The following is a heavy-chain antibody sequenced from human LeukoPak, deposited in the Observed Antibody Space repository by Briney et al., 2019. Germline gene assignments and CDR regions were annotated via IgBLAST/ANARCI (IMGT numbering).Heavy chain of an antibody. CDR1: GGSISSYY. D-gene: IGHD6-13*01. J-gene: IGHJ5*02. V-gene: IGHV4-59*01. CDR3: ARGEVEGSSSWYLDWFDP. Sequence: SETLSLTCTVSGGSISSYYWSWIRQPPGKGLEWIGYIYYSGSTSYDPSLKSRVTISVDTSKNQFSLKLSSVTAADTAVYYCARGEVEGSSSWYLDWFDPWGQGTLVTVSS. CDR2: IYYSGST.